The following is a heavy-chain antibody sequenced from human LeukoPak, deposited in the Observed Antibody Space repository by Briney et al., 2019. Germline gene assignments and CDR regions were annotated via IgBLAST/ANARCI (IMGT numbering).Heavy chain of an antibody. V-gene: IGHV1-2*02. J-gene: IGHJ4*02. Sequence: GASVKVSCKASGYTFTGYYMHWVRQAPGQGLEWMGWINPNSGGTNYAQKFQGRVTMTRDTSISTAYMELSRLRSDDTAVYYCAREFDGSGSFLGYWGQGTLVTVSS. CDR1: GYTFTGYY. D-gene: IGHD3-10*01. CDR2: INPNSGGT. CDR3: AREFDGSGSFLGY.